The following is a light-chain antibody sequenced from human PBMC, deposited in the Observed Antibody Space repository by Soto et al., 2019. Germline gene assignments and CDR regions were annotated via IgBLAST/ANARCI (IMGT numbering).Light chain of an antibody. CDR3: IQYNSYFYT. Sequence: DIQMTQSPSTLSASVGDRVTITCRVSQSISSWLAWYQQKPGKAPKLLIYDASSLESGVPSWFCGSGSWTEFTLTISSLQPDDFATYHCIQYNSYFYTFGQGAKVDIK. CDR2: DAS. J-gene: IGKJ2*01. V-gene: IGKV1-5*01. CDR1: QSISSW.